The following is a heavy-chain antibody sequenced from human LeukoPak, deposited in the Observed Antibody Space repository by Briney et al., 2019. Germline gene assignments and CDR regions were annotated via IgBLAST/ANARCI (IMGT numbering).Heavy chain of an antibody. J-gene: IGHJ3*02. CDR1: GGSISSTNYY. CDR2: IYYSGST. Sequence: SETLSLTCTVSGGSISSTNYYWGWIRQPPGKGLEWIGSIYYSGSTYYNPSLKSRVTISVDTSKNQFSLKLSSVTAADTAVYYCARNSRDAFDIWGQGTMVTVSS. CDR3: ARNSRDAFDI. V-gene: IGHV4-39*01. D-gene: IGHD2-21*01.